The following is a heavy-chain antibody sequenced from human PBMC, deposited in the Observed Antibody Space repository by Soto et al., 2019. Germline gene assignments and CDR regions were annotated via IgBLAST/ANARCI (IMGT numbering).Heavy chain of an antibody. V-gene: IGHV3-11*01. CDR3: ARACATTVWYAFDI. J-gene: IGHJ3*02. Sequence: QVQLVESGGGLVKPGGSLRLSCAASGFTFSDYFMTWIRQAPGKGLEWVSYINTGGNSMYYADSVKGRFTSSRDNARNSLYLQIDSLRAEDTAVYYCARACATTVWYAFDIWGQGTMVTVSP. CDR1: GFTFSDYF. CDR2: INTGGNSM. D-gene: IGHD4-17*01.